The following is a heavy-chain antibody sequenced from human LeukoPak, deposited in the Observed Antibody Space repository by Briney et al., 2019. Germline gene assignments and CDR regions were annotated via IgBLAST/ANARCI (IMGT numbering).Heavy chain of an antibody. CDR1: GFTVSSNY. CDR2: IYSGGST. Sequence: GGSLRLSCAASGFTVSSNYMSWVRQAPGKGLEWVSVIYSGGSTYYADSVKGRFTISRDNSKNTLYLQMNSLRAEDTAVYYCARAYSGSYCLGGAFDIWGQGTMVTVSS. CDR3: ARAYSGSYCLGGAFDI. D-gene: IGHD1-26*01. V-gene: IGHV3-53*01. J-gene: IGHJ3*02.